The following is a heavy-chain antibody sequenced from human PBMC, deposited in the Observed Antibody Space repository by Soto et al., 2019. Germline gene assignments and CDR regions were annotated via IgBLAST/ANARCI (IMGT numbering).Heavy chain of an antibody. D-gene: IGHD6-13*01. CDR3: ERGLVSSRSLDAFDI. CDR1: GGAVRGDNYY. J-gene: IGHJ3*02. CDR2: FYYGGSS. V-gene: IGHV4-61*01. Sequence: ASETLSLTCTVSGGAVRGDNYYWNWIRETPGKGLEWIGYFYYGGSSNYNPSLQSRVTISVATSKSQFSLSLSSVTAADTVKYSCERGLVSSRSLDAFDIWGQGIMVTLSS.